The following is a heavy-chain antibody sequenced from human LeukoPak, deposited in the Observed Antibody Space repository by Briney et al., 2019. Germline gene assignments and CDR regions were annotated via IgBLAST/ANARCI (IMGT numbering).Heavy chain of an antibody. Sequence: PGGSLRLSCAASRLTFSDYATQWVRQAPGEGREYVSASSSDGSSTYYANSVQGRYTISRDDSKNTLYLKMGGLRAEHMAVYYCAALSGSSGYWGQGTLVTVSS. J-gene: IGHJ4*02. CDR3: AALSGSSGY. CDR1: RLTFSDYA. CDR2: SSSDGSST. D-gene: IGHD3-10*01. V-gene: IGHV3-64*01.